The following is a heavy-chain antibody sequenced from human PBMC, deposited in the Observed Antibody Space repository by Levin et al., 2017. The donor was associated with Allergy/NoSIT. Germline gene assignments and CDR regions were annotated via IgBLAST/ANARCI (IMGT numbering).Heavy chain of an antibody. V-gene: IGHV3-74*01. CDR3: VRRGYSSSWYYFDY. Sequence: LTCAASGFTFSTSWMHWVRQAPGKGLMWVSRINGDGSTTNHADSVKGRFTLARDNAKNTLYLQMNSLRAEDTAVYYCVRRGYSSSWYYFDYWGQGTLVTVSS. D-gene: IGHD6-13*01. J-gene: IGHJ4*02. CDR1: GFTFSTSW. CDR2: INGDGSTT.